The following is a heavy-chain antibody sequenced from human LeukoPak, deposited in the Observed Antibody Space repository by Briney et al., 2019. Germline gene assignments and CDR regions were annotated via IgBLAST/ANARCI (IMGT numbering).Heavy chain of an antibody. V-gene: IGHV3-23*01. CDR2: ISGSGGST. CDR3: AKGSIVVVPATNPGSLD. Sequence: GGSLRLSCAASGFTFSSYAMSWVRQAPGKGLEWVSAISGSGGSTYYADSVKGRFTISRDNSKNTLYLQMNSLRAEDTAVYYCAKGSIVVVPATNPGSLDWGQGTLVTVSS. D-gene: IGHD2-2*01. J-gene: IGHJ4*02. CDR1: GFTFSSYA.